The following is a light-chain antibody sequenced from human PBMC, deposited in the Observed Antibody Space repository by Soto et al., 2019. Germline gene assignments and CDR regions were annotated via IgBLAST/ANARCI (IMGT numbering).Light chain of an antibody. V-gene: IGLV2-14*03. CDR2: DVT. CDR3: SSYTTTSVV. Sequence: QSVLTQPASLSGSPGQSITISCTGTSSDIGGYNYVSWYQQHPGKAPKLMIYDVTNRPSGVSSRFSGSKSGNTASLTISGLQAEDEGDYYCSSYTTTSVVFGGGTQLTVL. J-gene: IGLJ2*01. CDR1: SSDIGGYNY.